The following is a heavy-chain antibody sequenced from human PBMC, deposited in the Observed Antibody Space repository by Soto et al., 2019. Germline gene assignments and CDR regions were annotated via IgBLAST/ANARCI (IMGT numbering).Heavy chain of an antibody. CDR1: GYTFTSYG. J-gene: IGHJ6*02. Sequence: ASVKVSFKASGYTFTSYGISWVRQAPGQGLEWMGWISAYNGNTNYAQKLQGRVTMTTDTSTSTAYMELRSLRSDDTAVYYCAREGYYDFRRFYYYYYYGMDVWGQGTTVTVSS. D-gene: IGHD3-3*01. CDR2: ISAYNGNT. V-gene: IGHV1-18*01. CDR3: AREGYYDFRRFYYYYYYGMDV.